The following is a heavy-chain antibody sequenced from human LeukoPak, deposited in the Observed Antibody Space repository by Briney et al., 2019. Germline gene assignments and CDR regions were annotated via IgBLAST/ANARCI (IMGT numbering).Heavy chain of an antibody. J-gene: IGHJ5*02. V-gene: IGHV4-4*07. CDR1: GGSFSGYY. CDR2: IYTSGST. CDR3: AREVGLGYCSSTSCFRFDP. D-gene: IGHD2-2*01. Sequence: SETLSLTCAVYGGSFSGYYWSWIRQPAGKGLEWIGRIYTSGSTNYNPSLKSRVTMSVDTSKNQFSLKLSSVTAADTAVYYCAREVGLGYCSSTSCFRFDPWGQGTLVTVSS.